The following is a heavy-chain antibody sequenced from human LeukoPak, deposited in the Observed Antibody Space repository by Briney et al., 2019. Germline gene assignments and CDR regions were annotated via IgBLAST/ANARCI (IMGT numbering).Heavy chain of an antibody. V-gene: IGHV3-23*01. CDR3: ARDGSRGAGFDY. J-gene: IGHJ4*02. D-gene: IGHD6-13*01. CDR1: GFTFGSYA. CDR2: ISGSGGST. Sequence: GGSLRLSCAASGFTFGSYAMSWVRQAPGKGLEWVSAISGSGGSTYYADSVKGRFTISRDNSKNSLYLQMNSLRAEDTAVYYCARDGSRGAGFDYWGQGTLVTVSS.